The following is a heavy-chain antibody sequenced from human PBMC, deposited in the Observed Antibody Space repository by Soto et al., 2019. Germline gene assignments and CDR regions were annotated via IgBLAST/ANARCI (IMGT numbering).Heavy chain of an antibody. J-gene: IGHJ3*02. CDR3: ARDDCSGGSCFFSFDAFDI. V-gene: IGHV1-69*04. CDR2: IIPILGIA. Sequence: ASVKVSCKASGGTFSSYTISWVRQAPGQGLEWMGRIIPILGIANYAQKFQGRVTITADKSTSTAYMELSSLRSEDTAVYYCARDDCSGGSCFFSFDAFDIWGQGKMVTVSS. CDR1: GGTFSSYT. D-gene: IGHD2-15*01.